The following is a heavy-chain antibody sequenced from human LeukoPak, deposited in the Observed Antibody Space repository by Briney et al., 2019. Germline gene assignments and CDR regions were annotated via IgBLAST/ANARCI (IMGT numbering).Heavy chain of an antibody. J-gene: IGHJ6*02. D-gene: IGHD5-12*01. V-gene: IGHV1-69*13. CDR1: GGTFSSYA. CDR3: ARVSLATKFYYYYGMDV. Sequence: SVKLSCKASGGTFSSYAISWVRQAPGQGPEWMGGIIPIFGTANYAQKFQGRVTITADESTSIAYMELSSLRSEDTAVYYCARVSLATKFYYYYGMDVWGQGTTVTVSS. CDR2: IIPIFGTA.